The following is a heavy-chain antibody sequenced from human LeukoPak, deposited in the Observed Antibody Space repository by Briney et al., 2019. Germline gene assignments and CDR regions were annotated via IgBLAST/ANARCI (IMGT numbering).Heavy chain of an antibody. CDR2: IIPIFGTA. V-gene: IGHV1-69*05. Sequence: SVKVSCKASGGTFSSYAISWVRQAPGQGLEWVGRIIPIFGTANYAQKFQGRVTITTDESTSAAYTEPSSLRSEDTAVYYCARRRESSGLIFDYWGQGTLVTVSS. D-gene: IGHD6-19*01. J-gene: IGHJ4*02. CDR1: GGTFSSYA. CDR3: ARRRESSGLIFDY.